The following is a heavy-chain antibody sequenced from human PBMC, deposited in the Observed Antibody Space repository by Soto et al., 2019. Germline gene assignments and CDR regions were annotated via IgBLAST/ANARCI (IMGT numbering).Heavy chain of an antibody. Sequence: EQLLESGGDLVQPGGSLRLSCAASGFTFSTYAMSWVRQAPGKGLEWVSTIYSSGDRIYYADSVKGRFTLSRDNSKNTLYLQMNSLGAEDTAVYYCAKGPISPYGMDVWGQGTTVTVSS. CDR2: IYSSGDRI. V-gene: IGHV3-23*01. D-gene: IGHD3-3*01. J-gene: IGHJ6*01. CDR1: GFTFSTYA. CDR3: AKGPISPYGMDV.